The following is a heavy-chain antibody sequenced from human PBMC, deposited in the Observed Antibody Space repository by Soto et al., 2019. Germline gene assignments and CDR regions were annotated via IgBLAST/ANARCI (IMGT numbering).Heavy chain of an antibody. J-gene: IGHJ4*02. Sequence: ASVKVSCKASGYTFTTYGITWVRQAPGQGLEWMGWISTYNGNTNYEQKLQGRVTMTTDTLTSTAYMELRSLRSDDTAVYYCARRGAYCSGGTCYHFDYWGQGTLVTVSS. CDR2: ISTYNGNT. V-gene: IGHV1-18*04. CDR1: GYTFTTYG. CDR3: ARRGAYCSGGTCYHFDY. D-gene: IGHD2-15*01.